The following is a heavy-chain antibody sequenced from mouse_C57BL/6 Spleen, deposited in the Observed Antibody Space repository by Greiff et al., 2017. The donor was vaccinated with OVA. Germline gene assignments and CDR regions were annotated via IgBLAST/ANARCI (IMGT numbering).Heavy chain of an antibody. CDR2: INPGSGGT. CDR1: GYAFTNYL. Sequence: VQLQQSGAELVRPGTSVKVSCKASGYAFTNYLIEWVKQRPGQGLEWIGVINPGSGGTNYNEKFKGKATLTADKSSSTAYMQLSSLTSEDSAVYFCARGGFTTVVATDFDYWGQGTTLTVSS. J-gene: IGHJ2*01. D-gene: IGHD1-1*01. CDR3: ARGGFTTVVATDFDY. V-gene: IGHV1-54*01.